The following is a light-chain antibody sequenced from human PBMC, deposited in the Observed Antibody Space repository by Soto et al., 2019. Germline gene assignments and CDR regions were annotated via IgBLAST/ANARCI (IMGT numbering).Light chain of an antibody. V-gene: IGLV2-11*01. CDR3: CSYPGSYTSVV. J-gene: IGLJ2*01. CDR2: DVS. CDR1: SSDVGGYNF. Sequence: QSALTQPRSVSGSPGQSVTISCTGTSSDVGGYNFVSWYQQNPGKAPKLMIYDVSKRPSGVPDRFSGSKSGNTASLTISGLQAEDEAAYYCCSYPGSYTSVVFGGGTKLTVL.